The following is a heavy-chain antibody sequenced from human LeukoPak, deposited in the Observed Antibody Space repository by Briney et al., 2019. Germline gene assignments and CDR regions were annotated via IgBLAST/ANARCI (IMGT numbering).Heavy chain of an antibody. CDR1: GGSISSSNYY. CDR2: INHSGST. CDR3: ARNTIGFGL. V-gene: IGHV4-39*07. J-gene: IGHJ4*02. D-gene: IGHD3-10*01. Sequence: SETLSLTCTVSGGSISSSNYYWGWIRQPPGKGLEWIGEINHSGSTNYNPSLKSRVTISVDTSKNQFSLKLSSVTAADTAVYYCARNTIGFGLWGQGTLVTVSS.